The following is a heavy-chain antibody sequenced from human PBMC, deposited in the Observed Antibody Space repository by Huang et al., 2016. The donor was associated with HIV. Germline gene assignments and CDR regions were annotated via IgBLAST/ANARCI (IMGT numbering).Heavy chain of an antibody. CDR3: ATVDYYDTSGPQRGYSDN. CDR1: GGSFRNFA. J-gene: IGHJ4*02. CDR2: ISPTLGTA. Sequence: QVQLVQSGAEVKKPGSSVKVSCKASGGSFRNFAIGWVRQAPGQGLEWKGGISPTLGTANDAKKFQGRVTIIADESTSTAYMELSSLRSEDTAVYYCATVDYYDTSGPQRGYSDNWGQGTLVTVSS. V-gene: IGHV1-69*01. D-gene: IGHD3-22*01.